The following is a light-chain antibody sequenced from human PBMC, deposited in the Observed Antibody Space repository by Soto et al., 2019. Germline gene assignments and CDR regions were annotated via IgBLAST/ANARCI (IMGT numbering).Light chain of an antibody. Sequence: EIVLTHSPCTLSLSPGLRSNLSCRASQSVSNNYLAWYQQKPGQAPRLLIYGASNRATGIPDRLSGSGSGTEFTLTISRMEPEDFAVYYCQQYGSSGTFGHGTKVDIK. CDR3: QQYGSSGT. J-gene: IGKJ1*01. V-gene: IGKV3-20*01. CDR1: QSVSNNY. CDR2: GAS.